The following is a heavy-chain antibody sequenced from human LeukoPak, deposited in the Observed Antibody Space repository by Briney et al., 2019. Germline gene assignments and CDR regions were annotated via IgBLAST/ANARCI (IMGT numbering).Heavy chain of an antibody. CDR2: IIPIFGTA. D-gene: IGHD6-13*01. Sequence: SVKVSCKASGGTFSSYAISWVRQAPGQGLEWMGGIIPIFGTANYAQKFQGRVTITADESTSTAYMELSRLRSDDTAVYYCARVSGYSTSWYPGDWFDPWGQGTLVTVSS. CDR1: GGTFSSYA. CDR3: ARVSGYSTSWYPGDWFDP. V-gene: IGHV1-69*13. J-gene: IGHJ5*02.